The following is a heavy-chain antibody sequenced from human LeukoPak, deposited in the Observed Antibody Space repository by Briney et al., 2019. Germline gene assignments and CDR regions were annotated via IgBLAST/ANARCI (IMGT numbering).Heavy chain of an antibody. Sequence: SETLSLTCAVYGGSVSGYYWSWIRQPPGKGLEWIGEINHSGSTNCNPSLKSRVTISVDTSKNQFSLKLSSVTAADTAVYYCALVVPAALHNWFDPWGQGTLVTVSS. J-gene: IGHJ5*02. CDR1: GGSVSGYY. CDR2: INHSGST. D-gene: IGHD2-2*01. V-gene: IGHV4-34*01. CDR3: ALVVPAALHNWFDP.